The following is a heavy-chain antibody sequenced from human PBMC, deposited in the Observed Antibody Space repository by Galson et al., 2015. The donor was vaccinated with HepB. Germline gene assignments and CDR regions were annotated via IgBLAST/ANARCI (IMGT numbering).Heavy chain of an antibody. Sequence: SLRLSCAASGFTFSHFGMHWVRQAPGKGLEWVAVISYDGSNKYYADSVKGRFTISRDNFNNALHLQMNSLRADDTAVYYCATHPLNDVCYKLWGGGCQRGEFDFWGQGTLVIVSS. V-gene: IGHV3-33*05. CDR3: ATHPLNDVCYKLWGGGCQRGEFDF. D-gene: IGHD2-8*01. J-gene: IGHJ4*02. CDR2: ISYDGSNK. CDR1: GFTFSHFG.